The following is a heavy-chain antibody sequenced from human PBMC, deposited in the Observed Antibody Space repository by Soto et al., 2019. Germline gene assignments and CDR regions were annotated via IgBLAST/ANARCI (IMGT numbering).Heavy chain of an antibody. CDR1: GFTFSSYA. Sequence: EVQLLESGGGLVQPGGSLRLSCAASGFTFSSYAMSWVRQAPGKGLEWVSAISGSGGSTYYADSVKGRFTISRDNSKNTLYLQMNSLRAEDTAVYYCAKDREKYSYGSLRYYFDYWGQGTLVTVSS. D-gene: IGHD5-18*01. CDR3: AKDREKYSYGSLRYYFDY. CDR2: ISGSGGST. J-gene: IGHJ4*02. V-gene: IGHV3-23*01.